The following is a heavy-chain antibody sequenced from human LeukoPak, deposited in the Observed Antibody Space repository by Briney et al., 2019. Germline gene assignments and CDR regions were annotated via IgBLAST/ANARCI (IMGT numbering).Heavy chain of an antibody. J-gene: IGHJ3*02. CDR2: TFHSGST. V-gene: IGHV4-4*02. Sequence: SETLSLTCAVSGGPIDSSYWWSWVRQPPGKGLEWVGETFHSGSTNYNPSLRSRVTILVDKSNNQFSLRLSSVTAADTAVYYCARGGYYDKEAFDIWGQGTMVTVSS. CDR3: ARGGYYDKEAFDI. CDR1: GGPIDSSYW. D-gene: IGHD3-22*01.